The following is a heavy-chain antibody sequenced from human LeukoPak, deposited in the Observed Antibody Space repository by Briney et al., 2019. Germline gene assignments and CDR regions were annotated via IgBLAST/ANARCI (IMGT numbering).Heavy chain of an antibody. J-gene: IGHJ4*02. CDR1: GFTFSAYA. CDR2: ISSNGGSS. Sequence: GGSLRLSCSASGFTFSAYAMYWVRQAPGKGLEYVSGISSNGGSSFYADSVKGRFTISRDNSKNTLYLQMSSLRSDDTAVYYCARLAYGANYIDSWGQGTLVTVSS. CDR3: ARLAYGANYIDS. D-gene: IGHD4-17*01. V-gene: IGHV3-64D*09.